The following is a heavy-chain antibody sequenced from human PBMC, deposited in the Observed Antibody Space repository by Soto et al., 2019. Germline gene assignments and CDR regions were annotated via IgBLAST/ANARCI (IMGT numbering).Heavy chain of an antibody. J-gene: IGHJ4*02. CDR2: RYYSEST. Sequence: TLSLTCTVSGGSTTTGGYYCSWIRQLPVKGLEWIGHRYYSESTYYNPSLKSRVSISLDTSKNQFSLKLSFVTAADTAMYYCARTKCSGGSCYSWSLAYWGQGTPVTVSS. D-gene: IGHD2-15*01. CDR3: ARTKCSGGSCYSWSLAY. CDR1: GGSTTTGGYY. V-gene: IGHV4-31*03.